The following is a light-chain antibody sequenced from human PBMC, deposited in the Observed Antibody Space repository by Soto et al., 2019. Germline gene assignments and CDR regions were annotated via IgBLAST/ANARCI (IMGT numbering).Light chain of an antibody. V-gene: IGKV1-13*02. J-gene: IGKJ3*01. CDR3: QQFSSYPIT. CDR1: QGISSA. Sequence: AIQLTQFPSSLSASVGDRVTIACRASQGISSALAWYQQIPGKAPKLLIYDASSLESGVPSRFSGSGSGTDFTLTISSLQPEDFATYYCQQFSSYPITCGPGTKVDIK. CDR2: DAS.